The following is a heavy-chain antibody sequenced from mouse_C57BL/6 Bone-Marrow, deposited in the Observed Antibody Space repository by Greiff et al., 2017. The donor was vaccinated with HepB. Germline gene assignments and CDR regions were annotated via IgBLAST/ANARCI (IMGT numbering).Heavy chain of an antibody. CDR1: GYTFTDYE. CDR3: TIYHGNY. Sequence: QVQLQQSGAELVRPGASVTLSCKASGYTFTDYEMRWVKQTPVHGLEWIGAIDPETGGTAYNQKFKGKAILTADKSSSTAYMELRSLTSEDSAVYYCTIYHGNYWGQGTTLTVSS. D-gene: IGHD2-1*01. V-gene: IGHV1-15*01. J-gene: IGHJ2*01. CDR2: IDPETGGT.